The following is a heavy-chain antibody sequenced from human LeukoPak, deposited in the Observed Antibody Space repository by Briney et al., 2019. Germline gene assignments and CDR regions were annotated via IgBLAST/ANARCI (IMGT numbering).Heavy chain of an antibody. D-gene: IGHD3-16*01. CDR1: GFTFSSYA. J-gene: IGHJ4*02. CDR3: ATGEFYFDF. CDR2: ISGGGGTT. V-gene: IGHV3-23*01. Sequence: GGSLRLSCAASGFTFSSYAMSWVRQAPGKRLEWVSAISGGGGTTYYADSVKGRFTISRDNSKNTLYLQMNSLRAEDTALYYCATGEFYFDFWGQGTLVTVSS.